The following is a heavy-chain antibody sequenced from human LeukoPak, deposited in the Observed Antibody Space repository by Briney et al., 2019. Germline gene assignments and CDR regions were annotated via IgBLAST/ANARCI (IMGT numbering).Heavy chain of an antibody. D-gene: IGHD1-26*01. CDR1: GFAFSTYW. Sequence: PAGGSLRLSCAASGFAFSTYWMYWVRQAPGKGLVWVSRIKPDGSSTSYADSVKGRFTISRDNAKNSLYLQMNSLRSEDTAVYYCAREAGGSYSHDAFDIWGQGTMVTVSS. CDR2: IKPDGSST. CDR3: AREAGGSYSHDAFDI. J-gene: IGHJ3*02. V-gene: IGHV3-74*01.